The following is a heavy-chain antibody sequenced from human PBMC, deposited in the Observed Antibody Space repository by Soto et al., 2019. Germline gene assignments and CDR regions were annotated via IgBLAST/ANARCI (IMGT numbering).Heavy chain of an antibody. Sequence: LRLSCAASGFTFTSYWMSWVRQAPGKGLEWVAIINQDGSEKFSMESVKGRFTISRDNAKTSVYLQMTSLRVEDTAVYYCARDQRGGSYGMDVWGQGTTVTVSS. CDR3: ARDQRGGSYGMDV. D-gene: IGHD3-10*01. CDR2: INQDGSEK. CDR1: GFTFTSYW. V-gene: IGHV3-7*01. J-gene: IGHJ6*02.